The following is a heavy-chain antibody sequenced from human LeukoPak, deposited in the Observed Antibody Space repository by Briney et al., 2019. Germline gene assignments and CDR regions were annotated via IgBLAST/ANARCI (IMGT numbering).Heavy chain of an antibody. CDR2: ISYDGSNK. D-gene: IGHD3-22*01. CDR3: AKDSYDSSGQD. V-gene: IGHV3-30*18. Sequence: GGSLRLSCAASGFTFSSYGMHWVRQAPGMGLEWVAVISYDGSNKYYADSVKGRFTISRDNSKNTLYLQMNSLRAEDTAVYYCAKDSYDSSGQDWGQGTLVTVSS. CDR1: GFTFSSYG. J-gene: IGHJ4*02.